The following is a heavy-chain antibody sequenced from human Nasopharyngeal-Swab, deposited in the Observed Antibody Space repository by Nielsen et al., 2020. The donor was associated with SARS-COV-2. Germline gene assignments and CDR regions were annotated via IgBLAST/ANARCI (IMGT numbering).Heavy chain of an antibody. J-gene: IGHJ4*02. V-gene: IGHV1-2*06. D-gene: IGHD6-6*01. CDR2: INPNSGGT. CDR3: AYSSSFGYFDY. CDR1: GYTFTGYY. Sequence: ASVKVSCKASGYTFTGYYMHWVRQAPGQGLEWMGRINPNSGGTNYAQKFQGRVTITRDTSISTAYMELSRLRSDDTAVYYCAYSSSFGYFDYWGQGTLVTVSS.